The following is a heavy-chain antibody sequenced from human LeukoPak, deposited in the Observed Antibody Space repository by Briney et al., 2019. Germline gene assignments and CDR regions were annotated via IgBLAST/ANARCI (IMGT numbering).Heavy chain of an antibody. CDR2: VGTAGDT. CDR3: ARRGDSRGYYDAFDI. D-gene: IGHD3-22*01. V-gene: IGHV3-13*01. Sequence: GGSLRLSCTASGFTFSSYNMHWVRQPTGKGLEWVSAVGTAGDTYYPGAVKGRFTISRENAKNSLYLQMNSLRAGDTAVYYCARRGDSRGYYDAFDIWGQGTMVTVSS. CDR1: GFTFSSYN. J-gene: IGHJ3*02.